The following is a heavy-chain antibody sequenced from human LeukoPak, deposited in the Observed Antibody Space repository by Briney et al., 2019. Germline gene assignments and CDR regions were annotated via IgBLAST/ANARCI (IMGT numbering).Heavy chain of an antibody. Sequence: PSETLSLSCIVSGGSISSSRDYWGWIRQPPGKGLEWVGNIYYDGSTYYNPSLKSRVTISIDTSKNQFSLKVSSVIAADTAVYYCASTAWVDYWGQGTLVTVSS. CDR1: GGSISSSRDY. CDR2: IYYDGST. D-gene: IGHD7-27*01. CDR3: ASTAWVDY. V-gene: IGHV4-39*01. J-gene: IGHJ4*02.